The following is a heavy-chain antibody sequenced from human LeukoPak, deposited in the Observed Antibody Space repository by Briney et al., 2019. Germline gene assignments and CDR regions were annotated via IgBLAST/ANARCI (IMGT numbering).Heavy chain of an antibody. Sequence: PGGSLRLSCAASGFTFSTYAMHWVRQAPGKGLEYVSAISSNGGSTYYANSVKGRFTISRDNSKNTLYLQMGSLRAEDMAVYYCARGASDSSGYYYFDYWGQGTLVILSS. J-gene: IGHJ4*02. D-gene: IGHD3-22*01. CDR3: ARGASDSSGYYYFDY. CDR1: GFTFSTYA. CDR2: ISSNGGST. V-gene: IGHV3-64*01.